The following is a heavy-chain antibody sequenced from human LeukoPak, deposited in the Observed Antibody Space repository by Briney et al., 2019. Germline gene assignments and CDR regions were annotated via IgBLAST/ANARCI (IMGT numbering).Heavy chain of an antibody. CDR3: ARFAVHRRIAVDGQFGLDY. J-gene: IGHJ4*02. CDR1: GGSISSYY. CDR2: IYSSGST. Sequence: SETLSLTCTVSGGSISSYYWSWIRQPAGKGLEWIGRIYSSGSTNYNPSLKSRVTMSVDMSKNHFSLELSSVTAADTAVYYCARFAVHRRIAVDGQFGLDYWGQGTLVTVSS. D-gene: IGHD6-19*01. V-gene: IGHV4-4*07.